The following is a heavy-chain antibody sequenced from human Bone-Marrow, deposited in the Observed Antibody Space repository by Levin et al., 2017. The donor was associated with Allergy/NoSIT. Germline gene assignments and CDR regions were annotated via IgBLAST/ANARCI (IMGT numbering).Heavy chain of an antibody. D-gene: IGHD6-13*01. V-gene: IGHV3-30-3*01. Sequence: GESLKISCAASGFTFSRYAMHWVRQAPGKGLEWVVVISDDGTKKHYADSVKGRFTITRDNSKNTLYLQMHSLRADDTAVYYCARDARMAAAYRWFDPWGQGTLVTVSS. J-gene: IGHJ5*02. CDR2: ISDDGTKK. CDR3: ARDARMAAAYRWFDP. CDR1: GFTFSRYA.